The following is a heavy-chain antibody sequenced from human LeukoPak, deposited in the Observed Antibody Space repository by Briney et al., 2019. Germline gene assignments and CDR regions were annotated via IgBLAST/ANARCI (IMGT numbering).Heavy chain of an antibody. CDR1: GGSISSYY. J-gene: IGHJ4*02. CDR2: IYYSGST. D-gene: IGHD3-3*01. V-gene: IGHV4-59*01. CDR3: ARVEGLGHFGVVYFDY. Sequence: SETLSLTCTVPGGSISSYYWSWIRQPPGKGLEWIGYIYYSGSTNYNPSLKSRVTISVDTSKNQFSLKLSSVTAADTAVYYCARVEGLGHFGVVYFDYWGQGTLVTVSS.